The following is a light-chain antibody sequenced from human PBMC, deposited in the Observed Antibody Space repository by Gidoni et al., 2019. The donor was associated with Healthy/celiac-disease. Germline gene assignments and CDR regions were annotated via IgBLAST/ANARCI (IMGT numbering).Light chain of an antibody. CDR2: RNN. V-gene: IGLV1-47*01. Sequence: QSVLTQPPSASGPPGQSVTISCSGSSSNIGSHYVYWYQQLPGTAPKLLIYRNNQRPAGVPDRFSGSKSGTSASLAISGLRSEDEADYYCAAWDDSLSGHVVFGGGTKLTVL. CDR3: AAWDDSLSGHVV. CDR1: SSNIGSHY. J-gene: IGLJ2*01.